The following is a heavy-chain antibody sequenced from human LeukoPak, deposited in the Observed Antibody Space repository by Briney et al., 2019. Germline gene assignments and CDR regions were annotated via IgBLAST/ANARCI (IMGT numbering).Heavy chain of an antibody. V-gene: IGHV3-7*01. Sequence: GGSLRLSCAASGFTFSIYWMTWVRQAPGKGLEWVASIKQDGSEKYYVDSVKGRFTISRDNAKNSLYLQMNSLRAEDTAVYYCARRGQLSRGVYYFDYWGQGTLVTVSS. J-gene: IGHJ4*02. CDR1: GFTFSIYW. CDR2: IKQDGSEK. CDR3: ARRGQLSRGVYYFDY. D-gene: IGHD6-13*01.